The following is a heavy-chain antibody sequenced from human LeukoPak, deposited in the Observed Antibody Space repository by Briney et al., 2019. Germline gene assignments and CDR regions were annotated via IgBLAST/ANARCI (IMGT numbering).Heavy chain of an antibody. CDR3: ANSVPLGGYGGNSYAFDI. CDR1: GFTFSSYT. Sequence: GGSLRLSCAGSGFTFSSYTMNWVRQAPGKGLEWVSSISGTSTYIYYADSVKGRFSISRDNAKNSLFLQMNSLRAEDTAVYYCANSVPLGGYGGNSYAFDIWGPGTMVTVPS. CDR2: ISGTSTYI. D-gene: IGHD2-15*01. V-gene: IGHV3-21*01. J-gene: IGHJ3*02.